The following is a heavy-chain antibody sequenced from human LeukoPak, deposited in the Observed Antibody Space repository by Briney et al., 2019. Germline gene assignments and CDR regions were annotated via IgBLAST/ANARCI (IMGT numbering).Heavy chain of an antibody. Sequence: GGSLRLSCAASGFTLSSYAMHWVRQAPGKGLEWVAVISYDGSNKYYADSVKGRFTISRDNPKNTLYLQMNSLRAEDTAVYYCARGISAAGQYWGQGTLVTVSS. D-gene: IGHD6-13*01. CDR1: GFTLSSYA. V-gene: IGHV3-30-3*01. J-gene: IGHJ4*02. CDR3: ARGISAAGQY. CDR2: ISYDGSNK.